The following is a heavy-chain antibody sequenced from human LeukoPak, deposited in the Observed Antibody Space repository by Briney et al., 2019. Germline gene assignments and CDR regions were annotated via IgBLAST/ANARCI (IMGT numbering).Heavy chain of an antibody. CDR3: ARGRSRLYHYDSSGYYYFDY. CDR2: IIPIFGTA. V-gene: IGHV1-69*01. J-gene: IGHJ4*02. D-gene: IGHD3-22*01. Sequence: SVKVSCKASGGTFSSYAISWVRQAPGQGLEWMGGIIPIFGTANYAQKFQGRVTITADESTSTAYMELSSLRSEDTAVYYCARGRSRLYHYDSSGYYYFDYWGQGTLVTVSS. CDR1: GGTFSSYA.